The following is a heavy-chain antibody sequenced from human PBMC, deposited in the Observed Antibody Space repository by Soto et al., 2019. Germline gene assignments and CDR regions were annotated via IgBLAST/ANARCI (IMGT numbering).Heavy chain of an antibody. CDR2: INPDGNVG. CDR3: AGWGGDDYNY. Sequence: EVQLLGSGGGLVQPGGSLRLSCVGSGFTFSTYWMNWVRQAPGKGLEWVANINPDGNVGTYVDSVRGRFTTSRDNAKNSLYLQMNSLRTAQTAVYLWAGWGGDDYNYWGQGIMVTVSS. J-gene: IGHJ4*02. D-gene: IGHD4-4*01. CDR1: GFTFSTYW. V-gene: IGHV3-7*03.